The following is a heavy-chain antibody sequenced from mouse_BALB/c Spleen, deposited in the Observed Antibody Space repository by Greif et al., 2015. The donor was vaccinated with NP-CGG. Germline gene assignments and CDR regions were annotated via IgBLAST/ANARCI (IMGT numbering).Heavy chain of an antibody. D-gene: IGHD1-1*01. Sequence: VQLQQSGAELAKPGASVKMSCKASGYTFTSYWMHRVKQRPGQGLEWIGYINPSTGYTEYNQKFKDKATLTADKSSSTAYMQLSSLTSEDSAVYYCARRGTTVVASMDYWGQGTSVTVSS. V-gene: IGHV1-7*01. J-gene: IGHJ4*01. CDR2: INPSTGYT. CDR3: ARRGTTVVASMDY. CDR1: GYTFTSYW.